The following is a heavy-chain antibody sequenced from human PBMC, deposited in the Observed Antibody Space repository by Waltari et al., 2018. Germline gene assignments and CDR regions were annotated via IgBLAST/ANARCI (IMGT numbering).Heavy chain of an antibody. CDR1: GGSISSGSYY. Sequence: QVQLQESGPGLVKPSQTLSLTCTVSGGSISSGSYYWHWIRQPAGKGLEWIGRIYTSGRTNDHPSLQRRVTISVDTSKNQFSLKLSSVTAADTAVYYCARDLRPGYCSSTSCYGYYYGMDVWGQGTTVTVSS. CDR2: IYTSGRT. J-gene: IGHJ6*02. V-gene: IGHV4-61*02. CDR3: ARDLRPGYCSSTSCYGYYYGMDV. D-gene: IGHD2-2*01.